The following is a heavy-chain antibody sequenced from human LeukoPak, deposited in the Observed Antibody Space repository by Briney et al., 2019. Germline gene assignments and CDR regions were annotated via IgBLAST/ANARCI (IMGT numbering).Heavy chain of an antibody. D-gene: IGHD2-15*01. J-gene: IGHJ6*02. CDR2: TDSGSGT. V-gene: IGHV3-66*01. Sequence: GGSLRLSCAVSGFTVSSNYMSWVRQAPGKGLEWVSVTDSGSGTYYADSVKGRFTISRDNSKNTLYLQMNSLRADDTAIYYCARGHCRDYYYAVDVWGQGTTVTVSS. CDR1: GFTVSSNY. CDR3: ARGHCRDYYYAVDV.